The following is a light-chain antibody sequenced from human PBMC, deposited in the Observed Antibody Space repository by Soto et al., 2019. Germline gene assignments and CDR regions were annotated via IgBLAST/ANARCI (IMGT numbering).Light chain of an antibody. Sequence: EIVLTQSPGTLSLSPGERAILTCRASQSVTSSYLAWYQQKPGQAPRLLMYGASSRATGIPDRFSGSGSGTDFTLTISRLEPEDFAMYYCHQYGSSPLTFGPGTKVYIK. CDR2: GAS. V-gene: IGKV3-20*01. CDR1: QSVTSSY. CDR3: HQYGSSPLT. J-gene: IGKJ3*01.